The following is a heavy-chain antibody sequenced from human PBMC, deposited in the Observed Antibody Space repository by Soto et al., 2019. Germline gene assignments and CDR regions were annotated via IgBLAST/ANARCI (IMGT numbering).Heavy chain of an antibody. CDR2: ISGSTTGT. D-gene: IGHD3-16*02. J-gene: IGHJ4*02. Sequence: EVQLLESGGGLVQPGGSLRLSCAASGFAFSSYAMSWVRQAPGKGLEWVSSISGSTTGTYYTDALKGRFTISRDNSNNTLYLQMISLRAEDRAAYYRAKDRGFIDPFDYCGQGALVTVSS. CDR1: GFAFSSYA. V-gene: IGHV3-23*01. CDR3: AKDRGFIDPFDY.